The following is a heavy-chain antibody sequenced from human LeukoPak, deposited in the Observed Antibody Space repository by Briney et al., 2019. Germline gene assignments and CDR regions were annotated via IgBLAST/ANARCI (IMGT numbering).Heavy chain of an antibody. CDR1: GGSISSYY. D-gene: IGHD4-23*01. V-gene: IGHV4-4*07. CDR2: IYTSGST. CDR3: ARDYGGNSRVVSIYYYMDV. Sequence: PSETLSLTCTVSGGSISSYYWSWIRQPAGKGLEWIGRIYTSGSTNYNPSLKSRVTMSVDTSKNQFSLKLSSVTAADTAVYYCARDYGGNSRVVSIYYYMDVWGKGTTVTVSS. J-gene: IGHJ6*03.